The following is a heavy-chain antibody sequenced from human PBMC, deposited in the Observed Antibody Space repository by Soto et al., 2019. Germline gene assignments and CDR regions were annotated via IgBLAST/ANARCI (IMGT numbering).Heavy chain of an antibody. J-gene: IGHJ3*02. V-gene: IGHV3-7*01. CDR3: ARGGHCSSTSCYTSRSAFDI. CDR1: GFTFSSYW. Sequence: EVQLVESGGGLVQPGGSVRLSCAASGFTFSSYWMSWVRQAPGKGLEWVANIKQDGSEKYYVDSVKGRFTISRDNAKNSLYLQVNSLRAEDTAVYYCARGGHCSSTSCYTSRSAFDIWGQGTMVTVSS. D-gene: IGHD2-2*02. CDR2: IKQDGSEK.